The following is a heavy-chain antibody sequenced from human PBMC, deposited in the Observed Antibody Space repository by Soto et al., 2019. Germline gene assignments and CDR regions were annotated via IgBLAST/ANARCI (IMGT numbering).Heavy chain of an antibody. D-gene: IGHD2-2*01. CDR3: ASQLSSTDN. J-gene: IGHJ4*02. CDR1: GFTFSNYW. CDR2: INGDGSNI. Sequence: EVQLVESGGGLVQPGGSLRLSCAASGFTFSNYWMHWVRQAPGKGLVWVSRINGDGSNIGYADSVRGRFTISRDNAKDTLYLQMNSLRVGDTAVYYCASQLSSTDNWGQGTLVIVSA. V-gene: IGHV3-74*01.